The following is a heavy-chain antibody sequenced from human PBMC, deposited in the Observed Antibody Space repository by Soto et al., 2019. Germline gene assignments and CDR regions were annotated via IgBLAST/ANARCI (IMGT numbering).Heavy chain of an antibody. J-gene: IGHJ4*02. V-gene: IGHV3-23*01. Sequence: EVQLLESGGGLVQPGGSLRLSCAASGFTFNNYAMTWVRQAPGKGLEWVSAISGGGDTTSYADSVKGRFTVSRDGYKNSLYLQMSSLRAEDTDLYDCANGRGGSGSLTPRVDFWGQGTLVTVSS. CDR2: ISGGGDTT. D-gene: IGHD3-10*01. CDR3: ANGRGGSGSLTPRVDF. CDR1: GFTFNNYA.